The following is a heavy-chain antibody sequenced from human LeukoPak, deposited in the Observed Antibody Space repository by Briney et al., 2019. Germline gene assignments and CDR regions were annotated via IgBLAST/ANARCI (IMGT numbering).Heavy chain of an antibody. J-gene: IGHJ4*02. Sequence: SETLSLTCTVSGGSISSGGYFWSWTRQPPGKGLEWIGYIYHTGSAYYNPSLKSRVTISVDRSRNQFSLKLSSVTAADTAVYYCARLGVWNSSGWYMDYWGQGTLVTVSS. CDR1: GGSISSGGYF. CDR2: IYHTGSA. V-gene: IGHV4-30-2*01. CDR3: ARLGVWNSSGWYMDY. D-gene: IGHD6-19*01.